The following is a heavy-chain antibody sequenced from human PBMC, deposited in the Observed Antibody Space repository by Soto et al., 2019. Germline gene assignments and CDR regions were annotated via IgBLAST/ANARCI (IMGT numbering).Heavy chain of an antibody. Sequence: SVKVSCKASGGTFRSSAISWVRQAPGQGLEWMGGIIPIFGTANYAQKYQGRVKITADESTSTAYMELSSLRSEDTAVYYCARDFPDSSGDRDAFDIWGQGTMVTV. CDR2: IIPIFGTA. CDR1: GGTFRSSA. CDR3: ARDFPDSSGDRDAFDI. J-gene: IGHJ3*02. V-gene: IGHV1-69*13. D-gene: IGHD3-22*01.